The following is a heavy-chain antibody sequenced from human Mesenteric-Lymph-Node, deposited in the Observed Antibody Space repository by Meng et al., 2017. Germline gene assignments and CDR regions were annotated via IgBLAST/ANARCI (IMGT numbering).Heavy chain of an antibody. Sequence: GESLKISCAASPFTFSNYAVNWVRQAPGKGLEWVSSISSSSSYIYYADSVKGRFTISRDNAKNSLYLQMNSLRVEDTAVYYCARDNYGAPARYDCWGQGTLVTVSS. D-gene: IGHD3-10*01. V-gene: IGHV3-21*01. J-gene: IGHJ4*02. CDR2: ISSSSSYI. CDR1: PFTFSNYA. CDR3: ARDNYGAPARYDC.